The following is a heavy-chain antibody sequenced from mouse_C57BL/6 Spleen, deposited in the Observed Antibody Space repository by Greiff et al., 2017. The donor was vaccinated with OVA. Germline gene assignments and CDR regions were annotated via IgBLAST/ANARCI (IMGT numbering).Heavy chain of an antibody. V-gene: IGHV1-26*01. J-gene: IGHJ1*03. CDR1: GYTFTDYY. Sequence: EVQLQQSGPELVKPGASVKISCKASGYTFTDYYMNWVKQSHGKSLEWIGDINPNNGGTSYNQKVKGKATLTVDKSSSPAYMELRSLTSDDSAVYYCARITAVVARGFDVWGTGTTVSVSS. D-gene: IGHD1-1*01. CDR2: INPNNGGT. CDR3: ARITAVVARGFDV.